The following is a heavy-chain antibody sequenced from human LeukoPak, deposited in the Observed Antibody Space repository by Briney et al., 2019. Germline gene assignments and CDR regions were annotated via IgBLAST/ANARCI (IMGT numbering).Heavy chain of an antibody. Sequence: PGRSLRLSCAASGFTFSSYGMHWVRQAPGKGLEWVAVISYDGSNKYYADSVKGRFTISRDNSKNTLYLQMNSLRAEDTAVYYCAKDILTGQYSDGGQGTLVTVSS. D-gene: IGHD2-21*01. CDR2: ISYDGSNK. CDR3: AKDILTGQYSD. CDR1: GFTFSSYG. J-gene: IGHJ4*02. V-gene: IGHV3-30*18.